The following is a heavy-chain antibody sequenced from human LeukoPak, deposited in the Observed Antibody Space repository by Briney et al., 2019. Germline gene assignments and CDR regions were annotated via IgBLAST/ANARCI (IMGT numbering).Heavy chain of an antibody. V-gene: IGHV3-66*01. J-gene: IGHJ3*02. Sequence: GGSLRLSCAASGFTVSSNYMSWVRQPPGKGLEWVSVMYSGGSKYYADSVKGRFTISRDNSKNTVYLQMNSLRAEDMAVYYCARYIVVVPAAIHDAFDIWGQGTMVTVSS. CDR2: MYSGGSK. CDR3: ARYIVVVPAAIHDAFDI. CDR1: GFTVSSNY. D-gene: IGHD2-2*02.